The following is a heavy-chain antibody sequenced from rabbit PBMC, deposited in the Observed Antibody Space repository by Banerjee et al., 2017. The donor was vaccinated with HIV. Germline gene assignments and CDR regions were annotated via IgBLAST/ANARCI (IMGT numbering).Heavy chain of an antibody. Sequence: QSLEESGGDRVSPGASLTLTCTASGFSFSSSYRICWVRQAPGKGLEWIACIYAGSGSTYYASWAKGRFTISKTSSTTVTLQMTSLTAAYTATYFCARIAGGAYGFNLWGQGTLVTVS. J-gene: IGHJ4*01. CDR2: IYAGSGST. V-gene: IGHV1S40*01. D-gene: IGHD6-1*01. CDR3: ARIAGGAYGFNL. CDR1: GFSFSSSYR.